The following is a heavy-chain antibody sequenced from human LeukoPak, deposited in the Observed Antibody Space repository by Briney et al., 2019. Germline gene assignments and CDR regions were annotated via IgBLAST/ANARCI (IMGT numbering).Heavy chain of an antibody. CDR1: GYTFTSYY. D-gene: IGHD5-18*01. Sequence: SVKVSCKASGYTFTSYYMHWVRQAPGQGLEWMGGIIPIFGTANYAQKFQGRVTITADESTSTAYMELSSLRSEDTAVYYCATSDPPAGYSRGTPLFDYWGQGTLVTVSS. CDR3: ATSDPPAGYSRGTPLFDY. J-gene: IGHJ4*02. CDR2: IIPIFGTA. V-gene: IGHV1-69*13.